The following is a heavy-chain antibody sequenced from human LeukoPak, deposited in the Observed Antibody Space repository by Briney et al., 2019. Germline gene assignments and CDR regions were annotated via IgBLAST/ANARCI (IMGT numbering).Heavy chain of an antibody. V-gene: IGHV4-34*01. CDR1: GGSFSGYY. J-gene: IGHJ6*02. CDR3: ARGPGDIVVVPAGGDYYYGMDV. CDR2: INHSGST. D-gene: IGHD2-2*01. Sequence: SETLSLTCAVYGGSFSGYYWSRIRQPPGKGLEWIGEINHSGSTNYNPSLKSRVTISVDTSKNQFSLKLSSVTAADTAVYYCARGPGDIVVVPAGGDYYYGMDVWGQGTTVTVSS.